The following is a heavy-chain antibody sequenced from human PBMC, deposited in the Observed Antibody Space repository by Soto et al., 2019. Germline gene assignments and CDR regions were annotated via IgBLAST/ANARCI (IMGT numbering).Heavy chain of an antibody. CDR1: CGSIFTANW. D-gene: IGHD2-15*01. CDR3: ARRRGVVLLAATTPFHY. CDR2: IYHSGST. J-gene: IGHJ4*02. V-gene: IGHV4-4*02. Sequence: QVPLQESGPRLVRPSGTLSLTCNVSCGSIFTANWWSWVRQPPGRGLEWVGEIYHSGSTNSNLSLTSRVTLSVDKSKDHFPPWLRSLSAANTAIDDCARRRGVVLLAATTPFHYRGQGTLVTVTS.